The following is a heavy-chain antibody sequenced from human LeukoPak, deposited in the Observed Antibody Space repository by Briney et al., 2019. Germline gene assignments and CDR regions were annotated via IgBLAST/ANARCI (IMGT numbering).Heavy chain of an antibody. J-gene: IGHJ6*02. V-gene: IGHV3-23*01. CDR1: GFTFSSFW. Sequence: GGSLRLSCGASGFTFSSFWMSWVRQAPGKGLEWVSGISDSGGSTYYADSVKGRFTISRDNSKNTVYLQMNSLRAEDTAIYYCAKGTGDYGMDVWGQGTTVTVSS. CDR2: ISDSGGST. CDR3: AKGTGDYGMDV. D-gene: IGHD1-1*01.